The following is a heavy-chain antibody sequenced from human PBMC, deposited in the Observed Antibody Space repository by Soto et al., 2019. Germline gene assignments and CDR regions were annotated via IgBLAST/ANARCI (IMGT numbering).Heavy chain of an antibody. D-gene: IGHD2-2*01. V-gene: IGHV5-51*01. J-gene: IGHJ6*02. Sequence: GESLKISCKGSGYSFTSYWIVWVRQMSGKGLEWMGTIYPGDSDTRYSPSFQGQVTISADKSISTAYLQWNSLKASDTAMYFCARNEGYCSSTSCYGMDVWGQGAAVTVS. CDR1: GYSFTSYW. CDR3: ARNEGYCSSTSCYGMDV. CDR2: IYPGDSDT.